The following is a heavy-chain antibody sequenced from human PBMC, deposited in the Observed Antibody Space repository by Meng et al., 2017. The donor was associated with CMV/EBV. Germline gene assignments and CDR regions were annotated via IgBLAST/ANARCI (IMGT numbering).Heavy chain of an antibody. J-gene: IGHJ4*02. D-gene: IGHD3-16*01. V-gene: IGHV3-53*01. CDR2: IYSGGST. Sequence: GESLKISCAASGFTVSSNYMSWVRQAPGKGLEWVSVIYSGGSTYYADSVKGRFTISRDNSENTLYLQMNSLRAEDTAVYYCARYGGLARVIDYWGQGTLVTVSS. CDR3: ARYGGLARVIDY. CDR1: GFTVSSNY.